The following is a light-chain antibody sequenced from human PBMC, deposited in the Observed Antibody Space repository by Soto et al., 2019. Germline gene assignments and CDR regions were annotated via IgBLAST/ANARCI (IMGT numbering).Light chain of an antibody. V-gene: IGLV7-43*01. Sequence: QAVVTQAPSLTVSPAGTVTLTCASSSGAVTSENYPNWFQQKPGQPPTSLIYSSTHKHSWTPARFSGSLLGGRAALTLPGVQPEDEADYYCFLSHNGVLIFGGGSQLAVL. J-gene: IGLJ2*01. CDR3: FLSHNGVLI. CDR2: SST. CDR1: SGAVTSENY.